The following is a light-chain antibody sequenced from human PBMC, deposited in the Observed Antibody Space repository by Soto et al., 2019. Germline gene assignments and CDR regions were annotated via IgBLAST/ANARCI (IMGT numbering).Light chain of an antibody. Sequence: DVQLTESPSFLSASVGDRVTITCRASQDISDYLAWYQQRPGKAPKLLIYAASTLQSGVPSRFSGSGSGTEFTLTISSLQPEDFATYYCLQDYNYPRTFGQGTKVDIK. CDR2: AAS. CDR1: QDISDY. V-gene: IGKV1-9*01. J-gene: IGKJ1*01. CDR3: LQDYNYPRT.